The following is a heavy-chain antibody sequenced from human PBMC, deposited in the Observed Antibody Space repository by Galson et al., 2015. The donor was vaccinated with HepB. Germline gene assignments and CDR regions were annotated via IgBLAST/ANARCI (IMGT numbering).Heavy chain of an antibody. V-gene: IGHV1-2*04. CDR1: GYTFTGYY. CDR2: INPNSGGT. J-gene: IGHJ4*02. Sequence: SVKVSCKASGYTFTGYYMHWVRQAPGQGLEWMGWINPNSGGTNYAQKFQGWVTMTRDTSISTAYMELSRLRSDDTAVYYCARDSSAGSSSWLELDHWRQGTLV. D-gene: IGHD6-13*01. CDR3: ARDSSAGSSSWLELDH.